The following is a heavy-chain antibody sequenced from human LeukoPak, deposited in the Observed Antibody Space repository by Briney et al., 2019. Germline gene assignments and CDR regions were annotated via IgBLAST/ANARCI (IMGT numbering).Heavy chain of an antibody. CDR3: ARDRVGTMIFMAAFDY. Sequence: GSLRLSCAASGFTFSSYWMSWIRQAPGKGLEWVSYISSSGRTIYYADSVKGRFTISRDNAKNSLYLQMNSLRAEDTAVYYCARDRVGTMIFMAAFDYWGQGTLVTVSS. CDR2: ISSSGRTI. J-gene: IGHJ4*02. V-gene: IGHV3-48*04. CDR1: GFTFSSYW. D-gene: IGHD3-22*01.